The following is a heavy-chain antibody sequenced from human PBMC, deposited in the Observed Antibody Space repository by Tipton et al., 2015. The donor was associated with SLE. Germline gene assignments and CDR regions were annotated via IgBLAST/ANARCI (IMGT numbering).Heavy chain of an antibody. CDR2: INHSGST. V-gene: IGHV4-34*01. CDR3: ARVFRTTRYYFDY. D-gene: IGHD3/OR15-3a*01. CDR1: GGSFSGYY. J-gene: IGHJ4*02. Sequence: TLSLTCAVYGGSFSGYYWSWVRQPPGKGLEWIGEINHSGSTNYNPSLKSRVTISVDTSNNQISLKLSSVTAADTAVYYCARVFRTTRYYFDYWGQGTLVTVSS.